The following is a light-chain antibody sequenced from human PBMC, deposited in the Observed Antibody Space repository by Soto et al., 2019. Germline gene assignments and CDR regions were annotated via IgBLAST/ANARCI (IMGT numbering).Light chain of an antibody. CDR1: SSDVGGYNY. J-gene: IGLJ3*02. CDR3: SSYTSSSTWV. CDR2: EVS. V-gene: IGLV2-14*01. Sequence: QSALTQPASVSGSPGQSITISCTGTSSDVGGYNYVSWYQQHPGKAPKLMIYEVSYLPSGVSNSFSGSKSGNTASLTIFGLQAEDEADYYCSSYTSSSTWVFGGGTKLTVL.